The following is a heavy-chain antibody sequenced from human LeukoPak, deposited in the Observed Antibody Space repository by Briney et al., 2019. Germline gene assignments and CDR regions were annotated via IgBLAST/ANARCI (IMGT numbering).Heavy chain of an antibody. D-gene: IGHD2-15*01. Sequence: PGRSLRLSCAASGFTFSGYGMHWVRQAPGKGLEWVAVISYDGSNKYYADSVKGRFTISRDNSKNTLYLQMNSLRAEDTAVYYCARETITEWVVAATYYYGMDVWGQGTTVTVSS. V-gene: IGHV3-30*03. CDR1: GFTFSGYG. J-gene: IGHJ6*02. CDR3: ARETITEWVVAATYYYGMDV. CDR2: ISYDGSNK.